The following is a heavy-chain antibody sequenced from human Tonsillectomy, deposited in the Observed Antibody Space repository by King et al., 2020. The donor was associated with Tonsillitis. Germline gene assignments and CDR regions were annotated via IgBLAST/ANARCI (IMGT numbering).Heavy chain of an antibody. J-gene: IGHJ6*03. CDR3: AVWDFWSESYYYYYYMDV. CDR2: ISSSSSYI. V-gene: IGHV3-21*01. Sequence: VQLVESGGGLVKPGGSLRLSCAASGFTFSNYSMNWVRQAPGKGLEWVSSISSSSSYIYYADSVKGRLTISRDNAKNSLYLQMNSLRAEDTAVYYCAVWDFWSESYYYYYYMDVWGKGTTVTVSS. CDR1: GFTFSNYS. D-gene: IGHD3-3*01.